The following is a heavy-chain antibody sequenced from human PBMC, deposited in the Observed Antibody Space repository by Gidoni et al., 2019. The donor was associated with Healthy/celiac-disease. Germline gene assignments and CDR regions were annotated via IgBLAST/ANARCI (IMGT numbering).Heavy chain of an antibody. D-gene: IGHD2-15*01. CDR2: IIPLIGTA. Sequence: QVQRVQSGAEVKKPGSSVKVSCKASGGTFSSYAISWVRQAPGQGLEWMGGIIPLIGTANYGQEFQGKGTNTADESTSTAYMELSSLRYEDTAVYYCARDRGDCSGGSCYPPYFDYWGQGTLVTVSS. CDR3: ARDRGDCSGGSCYPPYFDY. V-gene: IGHV1-69*01. J-gene: IGHJ4*02. CDR1: GGTFSSYA.